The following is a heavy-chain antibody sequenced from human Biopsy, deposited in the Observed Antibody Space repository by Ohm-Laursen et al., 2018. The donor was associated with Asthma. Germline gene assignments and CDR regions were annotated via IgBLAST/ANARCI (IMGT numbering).Heavy chain of an antibody. V-gene: IGHV1-69*01. D-gene: IGHD1-26*01. CDR3: ARDEGIVGATPDDAPYYYYYGMDV. Sequence: GSSVKVSCKVSGDSFSSYAISWVRQAPGQGLEWMGGIIPIFDTASYAQKFQGRVTITADESTSTAYMELSSLRSEDTAVYYCARDEGIVGATPDDAPYYYYYGMDVWGQGTTVTVSS. J-gene: IGHJ6*02. CDR1: GDSFSSYA. CDR2: IIPIFDTA.